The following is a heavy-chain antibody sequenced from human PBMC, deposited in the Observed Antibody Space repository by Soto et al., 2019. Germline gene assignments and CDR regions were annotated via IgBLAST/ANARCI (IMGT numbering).Heavy chain of an antibody. CDR3: ARLGDSSGWASPDKIYYYYCCMDV. J-gene: IGHJ6*02. Sequence: PGESLKISCKGSGYSFTSYWISWVRQMPGKGLEWMGRIDPSDSYTNYSPSLQGHVTISADKSISTAYLQWSSLKASDTAMYYCARLGDSSGWASPDKIYYYYCCMDVWDQGTTVTVSS. CDR1: GYSFTSYW. V-gene: IGHV5-10-1*01. CDR2: IDPSDSYT. D-gene: IGHD6-19*01.